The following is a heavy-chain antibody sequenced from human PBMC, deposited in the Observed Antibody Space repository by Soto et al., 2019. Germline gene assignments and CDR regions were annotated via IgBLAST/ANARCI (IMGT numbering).Heavy chain of an antibody. J-gene: IGHJ5*02. CDR2: IYYSGST. D-gene: IGHD5-12*01. Sequence: SEPLSLTCTVSGGSIRSYYWSWIRQPPGKGLEWIGYIYYSGSTNYNPSLKSRVTISVDTSKNQFSLKLSSVTAAGTAVYYCARALQGFYSGYEAWGQGTLVTVSS. CDR1: GGSIRSYY. CDR3: ARALQGFYSGYEA. V-gene: IGHV4-59*01.